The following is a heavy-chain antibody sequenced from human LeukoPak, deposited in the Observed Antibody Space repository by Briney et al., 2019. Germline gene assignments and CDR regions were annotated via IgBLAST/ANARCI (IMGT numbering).Heavy chain of an antibody. Sequence: ASVKVSCKASGYTFTSYGISWVRQAPGQGLEWMGWISAYNGNTNHAQKLQGRVTMITDTSTSTAYMELRSLRSDDTAVYYCARHIAAAVHFDYWGQGTLVTVSS. CDR1: GYTFTSYG. J-gene: IGHJ4*02. V-gene: IGHV1-18*01. CDR2: ISAYNGNT. D-gene: IGHD6-13*01. CDR3: ARHIAAAVHFDY.